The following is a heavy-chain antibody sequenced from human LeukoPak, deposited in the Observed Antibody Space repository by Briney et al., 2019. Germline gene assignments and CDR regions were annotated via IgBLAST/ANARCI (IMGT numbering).Heavy chain of an antibody. CDR2: IYYSGST. J-gene: IGHJ5*02. CDR1: GGSISSSSYY. Sequence: PSETLSLTCTVSGGSISSSSYYWGWIRQPPGKGLEWIGSIYYSGSTYYNPSLKSRVTISVDTSKNQFSLKLSSVTAADTAVYYCTRDGPRSSGYPDTWGQGTRVTVSS. CDR3: TRDGPRSSGYPDT. D-gene: IGHD3-22*01. V-gene: IGHV4-39*07.